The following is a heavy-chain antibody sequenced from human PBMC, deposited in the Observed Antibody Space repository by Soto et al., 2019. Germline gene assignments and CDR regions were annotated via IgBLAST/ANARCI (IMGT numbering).Heavy chain of an antibody. V-gene: IGHV1-69*01. CDR3: AAELGFGKLSVV. D-gene: IGHD3-10*01. CDR1: GDTFKNCV. J-gene: IGHJ6*02. CDR2: NIPLFGTT. Sequence: QVQVVQSGVEVRRPGSSVKVSCKASGDTFKNCVISWVRQAPGQGLGWMGGNIPLFGTTDFAQRFQGRLTITTDESTTTAYMELSRLRSEDTATYYCAAELGFGKLSVVWGQGTTVIVSS.